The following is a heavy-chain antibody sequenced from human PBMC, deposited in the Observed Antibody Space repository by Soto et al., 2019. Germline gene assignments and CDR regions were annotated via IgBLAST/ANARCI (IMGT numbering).Heavy chain of an antibody. CDR3: AREDRYSGSYFDY. Sequence: QVQLVESGGGVVQPGRSLRLSCAASGFTFSSYAMHWVRQAPGKGLEWVAVISYDGSNKYYADSVKGRFTISRDNSKNTLYLQMNSLRAEDTAVYYCAREDRYSGSYFDYWGRGTLVTVSS. J-gene: IGHJ4*02. D-gene: IGHD1-26*01. V-gene: IGHV3-30-3*01. CDR1: GFTFSSYA. CDR2: ISYDGSNK.